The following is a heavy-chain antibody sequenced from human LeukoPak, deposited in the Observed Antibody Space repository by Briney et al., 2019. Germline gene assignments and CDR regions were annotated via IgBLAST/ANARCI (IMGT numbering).Heavy chain of an antibody. Sequence: ASVKVSCKVSGYTLTELCIHWVRQAPGKGLEWMGGLDPEDGETIYAQKFKGRVTMTEDTSTDTAYMELSSLRSEDTAVFYCATLGPTAAATNDAFDIWGQGTMVTVSS. D-gene: IGHD6-13*01. CDR1: GYTLTELC. CDR3: ATLGPTAAATNDAFDI. V-gene: IGHV1-24*01. J-gene: IGHJ3*02. CDR2: LDPEDGET.